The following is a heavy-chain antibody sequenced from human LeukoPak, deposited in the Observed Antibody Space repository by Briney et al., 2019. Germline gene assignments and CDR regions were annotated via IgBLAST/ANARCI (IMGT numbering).Heavy chain of an antibody. CDR1: GSSVSTNY. J-gene: IGHJ4*02. CDR2: IYSSGST. CDR3: ARRQDDSPLGY. D-gene: IGHD3-9*01. V-gene: IGHV3-53*01. Sequence: GGSLRLSCAASGSSVSTNYMSWVRQAPGAGLEWVSVIYSSGSTYYADSVKGRFTITRDTSENTVYHQMNSLRADDTAVYYCARRQDDSPLGYWGQGTLVTASS.